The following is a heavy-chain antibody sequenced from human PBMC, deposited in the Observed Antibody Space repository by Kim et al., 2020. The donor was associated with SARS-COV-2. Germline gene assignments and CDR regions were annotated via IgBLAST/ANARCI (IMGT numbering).Heavy chain of an antibody. Sequence: ASVKVSCKASGYTFTSYYMHWVRQAPGQGLEWMGIINPSGGSTSYAQKFQGRVTMTRDTSTSTVYMELSSLRSEDTAVYYCARLCRYYYDSSGSNRWFDPWGQGTLVTVSS. V-gene: IGHV1-46*01. J-gene: IGHJ5*02. CDR1: GYTFTSYY. D-gene: IGHD3-22*01. CDR2: INPSGGST. CDR3: ARLCRYYYDSSGSNRWFDP.